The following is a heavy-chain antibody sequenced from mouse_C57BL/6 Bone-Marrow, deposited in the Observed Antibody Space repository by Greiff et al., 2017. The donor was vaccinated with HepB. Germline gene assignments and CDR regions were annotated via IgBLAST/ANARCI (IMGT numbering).Heavy chain of an antibody. D-gene: IGHD2-2*01. CDR1: GYTFTSYG. V-gene: IGHV1-81*01. CDR2: IYPRSGNT. CDR3: ARLVNYWYFDV. J-gene: IGHJ1*03. Sequence: VHLVESGAELARPGASVKLSCKASGYTFTSYGISWVKQRTGQGLEWIGEIYPRSGNTYYNEKFKGKATLTADKSSSTAYMELRSLTSEDSAVYFCARLVNYWYFDVWGTGTTVTVSS.